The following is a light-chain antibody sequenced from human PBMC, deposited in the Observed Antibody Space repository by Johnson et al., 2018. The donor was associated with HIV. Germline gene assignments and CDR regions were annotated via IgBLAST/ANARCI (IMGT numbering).Light chain of an antibody. Sequence: QSVLTQPPSVSAAPGQKVTISCSGSSSNIGNNYVSWYRHFPGTAPKLLIYENNKRPSAIPDRFSGSKSGTSATLGITGLQTGDEADYYCETWDSSLSGVFGTGTTVTVL. CDR3: ETWDSSLSGV. J-gene: IGLJ1*01. CDR2: ENN. V-gene: IGLV1-51*02. CDR1: SSNIGNNY.